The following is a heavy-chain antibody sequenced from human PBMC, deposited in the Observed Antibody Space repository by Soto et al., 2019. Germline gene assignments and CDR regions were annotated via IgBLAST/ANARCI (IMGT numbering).Heavy chain of an antibody. J-gene: IGHJ5*02. D-gene: IGHD5-18*01. V-gene: IGHV4-39*01. Sequence: QLQLQESGPGLVKPSETLSLTCTVSGGSISSSSYYWGWIRQPPGKGLEWIGSIYYSGSTYYNPSLKSRVTISVDTSKNQFSLKLSSVTAADTAVYYCASHLNVDTAMVGFVHWGQGTLVTVSS. CDR2: IYYSGST. CDR3: ASHLNVDTAMVGFVH. CDR1: GGSISSSSYY.